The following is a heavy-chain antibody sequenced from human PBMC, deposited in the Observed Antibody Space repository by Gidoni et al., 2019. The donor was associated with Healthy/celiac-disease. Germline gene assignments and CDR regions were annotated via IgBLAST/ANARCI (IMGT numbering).Heavy chain of an antibody. CDR3: AKDYSSGLLVDDAFDI. D-gene: IGHD6-19*01. CDR2: ISGSGGST. Sequence: EVQLLESGGGLVQPGGSLRLSCAASGFPFSSYAMSWVRQAPGKGLEWVSAISGSGGSTYYADSVKGRFTISRDNSKNTLYLQMNSLRAEDTAVYYCAKDYSSGLLVDDAFDIWGQGTMVTVSS. CDR1: GFPFSSYA. V-gene: IGHV3-23*01. J-gene: IGHJ3*02.